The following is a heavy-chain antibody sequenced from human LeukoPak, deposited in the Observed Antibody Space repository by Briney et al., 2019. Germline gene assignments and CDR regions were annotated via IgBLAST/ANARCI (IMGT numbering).Heavy chain of an antibody. V-gene: IGHV4-39*01. CDR2: VYYTGAS. CDR1: GGSISSSSYY. Sequence: SETLSLTCTVSGGSISSSSYYWGWIRQPPGKGLEWIGSVYYTGASYYNPSLKSRVTISIDTSKKHFSLKLTSVTAADTAIYYCARLDKGIKAAHFDYWGQGTLVTVSS. CDR3: ARLDKGIKAAHFDY. D-gene: IGHD6-25*01. J-gene: IGHJ4*02.